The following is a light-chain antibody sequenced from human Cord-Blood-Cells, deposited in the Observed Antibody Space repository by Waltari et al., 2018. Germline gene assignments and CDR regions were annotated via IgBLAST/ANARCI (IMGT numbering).Light chain of an antibody. CDR1: QSVSSSY. CDR2: GAS. Sequence: EIVLTQSPGTLSLSPGERATLSCRASQSVSSSYLAWYQQKPGQAPRLLIYGASSSATGSPDRFIGSGSGTDFTLTISRLEPEDFAVYYCQQYGSSPRTFGQGTKVEIK. V-gene: IGKV3-20*01. J-gene: IGKJ1*01. CDR3: QQYGSSPRT.